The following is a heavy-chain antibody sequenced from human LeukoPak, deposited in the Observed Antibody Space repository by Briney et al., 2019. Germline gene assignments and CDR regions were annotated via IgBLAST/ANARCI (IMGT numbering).Heavy chain of an antibody. CDR3: ARRDIVVVVSASDY. D-gene: IGHD2-15*01. CDR1: GFTFSNAW. V-gene: IGHV3-23*01. Sequence: GGSLRLSCAASGFTFSNAWMSWVRQAPGKGLEWVSGITASGDRTFYGDSVRGRFTMSRDNSKNTVYLQMNSLRVDDTAVYYCARRDIVVVVSASDYWGQGTLVTVSS. CDR2: ITASGDRT. J-gene: IGHJ4*02.